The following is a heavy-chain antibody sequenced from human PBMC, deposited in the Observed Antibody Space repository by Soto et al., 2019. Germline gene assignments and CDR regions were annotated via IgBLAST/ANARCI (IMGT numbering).Heavy chain of an antibody. V-gene: IGHV4-59*01. D-gene: IGHD1-1*01. CDR1: GGSISSYY. CDR2: IYYSGIT. Sequence: QVQLQESGPGLVKPSETLSLTCTVSGGSISSYYWSWIRQPPGKGLAWIGYIYYSGITNYNPSLKSRVTISVDTSTNQFSLKLSSVTAADTAVYYCARGAGTGVYYYYYYMDVWGKGTTVTVSS. J-gene: IGHJ6*03. CDR3: ARGAGTGVYYYYYYMDV.